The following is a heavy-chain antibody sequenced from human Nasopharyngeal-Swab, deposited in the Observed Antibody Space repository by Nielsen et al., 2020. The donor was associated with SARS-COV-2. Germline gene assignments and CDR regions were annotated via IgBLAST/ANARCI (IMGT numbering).Heavy chain of an antibody. Sequence: WIRQPPGKGLEWVAVIWYDGSNKYYADSVKGRFTISRDNSKNTLYLQMNSLRAEDTAVYYCARDGEGVAAPDYWGQGTLVTVSS. D-gene: IGHD2-15*01. CDR3: ARDGEGVAAPDY. V-gene: IGHV3-33*01. CDR2: IWYDGSNK. J-gene: IGHJ4*02.